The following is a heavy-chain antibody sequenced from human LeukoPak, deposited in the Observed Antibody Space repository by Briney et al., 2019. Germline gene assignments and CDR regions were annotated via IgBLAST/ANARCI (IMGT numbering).Heavy chain of an antibody. D-gene: IGHD1-26*01. V-gene: IGHV3-48*02. CDR1: GFTFSAFG. Sequence: GGSLRLSCAASGFTFSAFGMNWVRQAPGKGLEWVSHTTSSSTNIYYADSVKGRFTISRDNAKNALSLQMNSLRDEDTAVYYCATSGNYYLKYWGQGTLVTVSS. J-gene: IGHJ4*02. CDR3: ATSGNYYLKY. CDR2: TTSSSTNI.